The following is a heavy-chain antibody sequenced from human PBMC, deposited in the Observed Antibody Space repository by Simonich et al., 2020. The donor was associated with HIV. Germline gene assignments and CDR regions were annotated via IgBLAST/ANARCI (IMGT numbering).Heavy chain of an antibody. CDR3: ARAGGSLDY. CDR1: GFTFSNYW. D-gene: IGHD3-16*01. V-gene: IGHV3-7*01. CDR2: IEQDGSEK. Sequence: EVQLVESGGGLVRPGGSLRLSCAASGFTFSNYWMSWVRQATGKGMDWVANIEQDGSEKYYVDSVKGRFTISRDNAKNSLYLQMNSLRAEDTAVYYCARAGGSLDYWGQGTLVTVSS. J-gene: IGHJ4*02.